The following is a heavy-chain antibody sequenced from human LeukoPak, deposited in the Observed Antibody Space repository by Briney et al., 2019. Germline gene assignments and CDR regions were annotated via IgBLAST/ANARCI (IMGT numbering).Heavy chain of an antibody. D-gene: IGHD6-19*01. J-gene: IGHJ5*02. V-gene: IGHV3-21*04. CDR3: AKGEIAVAGTGWFDP. CDR1: GFTFSSYS. Sequence: PGGSLRLSCAASGFTFSSYSMNWVRQAPGKGLEWVSSISSSSSYIYYADSVKGRFTISRDNSKNTLNLQMNSLRAEDTAIYYCAKGEIAVAGTGWFDPWGQGTLVTVSS. CDR2: ISSSSSYI.